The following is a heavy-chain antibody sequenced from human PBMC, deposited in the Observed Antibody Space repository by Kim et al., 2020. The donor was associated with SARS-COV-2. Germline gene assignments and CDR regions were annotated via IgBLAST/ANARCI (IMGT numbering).Heavy chain of an antibody. J-gene: IGHJ4*02. V-gene: IGHV2-70*01. CDR1: GFSLSTSGMC. CDR2: TDWDDDK. Sequence: SGPTLVNPTQTLTLTCTFCGFSLSTSGMCVSRIRQPPGKALEWLALTDWDDDKYYSTSLKTRLTISKDTSKNQVVLTMTNMDPVDTATYYCARARRSSGWYFFDYWGQGTLVTVSS. CDR3: ARARRSSGWYFFDY. D-gene: IGHD6-19*01.